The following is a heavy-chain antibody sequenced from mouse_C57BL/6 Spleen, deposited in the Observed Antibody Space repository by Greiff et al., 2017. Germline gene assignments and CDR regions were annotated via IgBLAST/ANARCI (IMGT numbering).Heavy chain of an antibody. CDR2: ISDGGSYT. CDR1: GFTFSSYA. J-gene: IGHJ2*01. D-gene: IGHD1-1*01. CDR3: ARDRDYYGSSGGDYFDY. V-gene: IGHV5-4*01. Sequence: EVQGVESGGGLVKPGGSLKLSCAASGFTFSSYAMSWVRQTPEKRLEWVATISDGGSYTYYPDNVKGRFTISRDNAKNNLYLQMSHLKSEDTAMYYCARDRDYYGSSGGDYFDYGGQGTTLTVSS.